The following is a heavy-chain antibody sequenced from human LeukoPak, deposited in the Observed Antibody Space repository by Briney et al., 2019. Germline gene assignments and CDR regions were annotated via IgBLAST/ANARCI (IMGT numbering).Heavy chain of an antibody. V-gene: IGHV1-18*01. CDR3: ARTQGYGGYDYDYYYYGMDV. CDR1: GYTFTSYG. Sequence: ASVKVSCKTSGYTFTSYGISWVRQAPGQGLEWMGWISAYNGNTNYAQKLQGRVTMTTDTSTSTAYMELRSLRSDDTAVYYCARTQGYGGYDYDYYYYGMDVWGQGTTVTVSS. J-gene: IGHJ6*02. D-gene: IGHD5-12*01. CDR2: ISAYNGNT.